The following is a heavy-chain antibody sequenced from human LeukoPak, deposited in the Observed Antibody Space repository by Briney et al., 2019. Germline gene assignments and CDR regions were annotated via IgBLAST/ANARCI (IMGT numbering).Heavy chain of an antibody. CDR1: GFTFSSYA. D-gene: IGHD2-15*01. CDR3: ATAPYCNGGNCYSGDLYFDY. CDR2: ITGGGNII. Sequence: PGGSLRLSCAVSGFTFSSYAMSWVRQAPGKGLECVSIITGGGNIIYYAGYVKGRFTISRDNSKNTVYLQMNSLRAEDTAVYYCATAPYCNGGNCYSGDLYFDYWGQGTLVTVSS. V-gene: IGHV3-23*01. J-gene: IGHJ4*02.